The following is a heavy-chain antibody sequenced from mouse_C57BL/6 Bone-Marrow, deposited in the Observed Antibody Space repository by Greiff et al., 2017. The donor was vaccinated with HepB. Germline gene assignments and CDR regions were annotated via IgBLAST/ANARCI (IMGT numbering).Heavy chain of an antibody. CDR2: ISYDGSN. J-gene: IGHJ2*01. Sequence: VQLQQSGPGLVKPSQSLSLTCSVTGYSITSGYYWNWIRQFPGNKLEWMGYISYDGSNNYNPSLKNRISITRDTSKNQFFLKLNSVTTEDTATYYCASFITTVVVPFDYWGQGTTLTVSS. CDR3: ASFITTVVVPFDY. CDR1: GYSITSGYY. V-gene: IGHV3-6*01. D-gene: IGHD1-1*01.